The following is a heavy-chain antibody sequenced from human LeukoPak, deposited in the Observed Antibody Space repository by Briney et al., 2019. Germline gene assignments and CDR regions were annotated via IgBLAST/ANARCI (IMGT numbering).Heavy chain of an antibody. CDR1: GFTFRDYA. CDR3: GKNRYSGSLSPFDI. J-gene: IGHJ3*02. CDR2: ISGGGGNT. V-gene: IGHV3-23*01. D-gene: IGHD1-26*01. Sequence: GRSLRLPCAVSGFTFRDYAMSWVRQAPGKGLEWVSAISGGGGNTYYADSVKGRFTISRDNSKNTLYLQMNSLRAEDTAVYYCGKNRYSGSLSPFDIWGQGTMVTVSS.